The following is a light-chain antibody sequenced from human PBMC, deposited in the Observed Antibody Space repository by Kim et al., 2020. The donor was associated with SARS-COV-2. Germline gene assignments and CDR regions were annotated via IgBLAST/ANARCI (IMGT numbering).Light chain of an antibody. CDR1: SSDVGGYNS. CDR2: DVT. V-gene: IGLV2-11*01. J-gene: IGLJ3*02. Sequence: GQSVPISCTGTSSDVGGYNSLSWYQQHPGKAPKLLIYDVTKRPSGVPDRFSGSKSGNTASLTIAGLQAEDEADYHCSSYAGSYTGVFGGGTQLTVL. CDR3: SSYAGSYTGV.